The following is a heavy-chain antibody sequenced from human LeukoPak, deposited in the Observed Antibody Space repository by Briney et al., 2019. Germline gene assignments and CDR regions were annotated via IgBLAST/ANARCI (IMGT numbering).Heavy chain of an antibody. J-gene: IGHJ6*02. CDR2: ISSSSSTI. CDR1: GFTFSSYS. D-gene: IGHD2-15*01. V-gene: IGHV3-48*01. CDR3: ASSGVVVAATGYYYGMDV. Sequence: GGSLRLSRAASGFTFSSYSMNWVRQAPGKGLEWVSYISSSSSTIYYADSVKGRFTISRDNAKNSLYLQMNSLRAEDTAVYYCASSGVVVAATGYYYGMDVWGQGTTVTVSS.